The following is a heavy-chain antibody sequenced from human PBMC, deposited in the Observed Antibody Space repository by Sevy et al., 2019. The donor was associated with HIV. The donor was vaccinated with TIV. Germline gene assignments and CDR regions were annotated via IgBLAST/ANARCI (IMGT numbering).Heavy chain of an antibody. CDR1: GFTFSSYR. J-gene: IGHJ5*02. D-gene: IGHD2-15*01. V-gene: IGHV3-7*01. Sequence: GGSLRLSCAASGFTFSSYRMSWVRQAPGKGLEWVANIKQDGSEKYYVDSVKGRFTISRDNAKNSLYLQMNSLRAEDTAVYYCARDSSLAGYCSGGSCEYNWFDPWGQGTLVTVSS. CDR2: IKQDGSEK. CDR3: ARDSSLAGYCSGGSCEYNWFDP.